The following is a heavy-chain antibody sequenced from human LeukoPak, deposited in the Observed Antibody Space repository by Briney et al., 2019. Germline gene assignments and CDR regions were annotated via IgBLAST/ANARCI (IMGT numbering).Heavy chain of an antibody. CDR3: ARGVWFGESLGSGADY. CDR1: GFTFSSYS. J-gene: IGHJ4*02. CDR2: ISSSSSYI. Sequence: GGSLRLSCAASGFTFSSYSMNWVRQAPGKGLEWVSSISSSSSYIYYADSVKGRFTISRDNAKNSLYLQMNSLRAEDTAVYYCARGVWFGESLGSGADYWGQGTPVTVSS. V-gene: IGHV3-21*01. D-gene: IGHD3-10*01.